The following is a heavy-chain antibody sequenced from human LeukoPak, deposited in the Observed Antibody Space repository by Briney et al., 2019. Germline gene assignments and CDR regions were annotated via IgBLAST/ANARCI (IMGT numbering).Heavy chain of an antibody. Sequence: ASVKVSCKASGYTFTGHYMHWVRQAPGQGLEWMGWINPNSGGTNYVQKFQGRVTMTRDTSISTAYMELSRLRSDDTAVYYCARDTARITIFGVAKYMDVWGKGTTVTVSS. V-gene: IGHV1-2*02. J-gene: IGHJ6*03. CDR2: INPNSGGT. D-gene: IGHD3-3*01. CDR3: ARDTARITIFGVAKYMDV. CDR1: GYTFTGHY.